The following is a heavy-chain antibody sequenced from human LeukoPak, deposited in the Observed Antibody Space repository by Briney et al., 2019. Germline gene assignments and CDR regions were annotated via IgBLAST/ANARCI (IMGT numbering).Heavy chain of an antibody. CDR1: GFTFSSYA. V-gene: IGHV3-30-3*01. J-gene: IGHJ4*02. D-gene: IGHD6-13*01. CDR3: ARGITSRTYSSSWYGCSYFDY. CDR2: ISYDGSNK. Sequence: GRSLRLPCAASGFTFSSYAMHWVRQAPGKGLEWVAVISYDGSNKYYADSVKGRFTISRDNSKNTLYLQMNSLRAEDTAVYYCARGITSRTYSSSWYGCSYFDYWGQGTLVTVSS.